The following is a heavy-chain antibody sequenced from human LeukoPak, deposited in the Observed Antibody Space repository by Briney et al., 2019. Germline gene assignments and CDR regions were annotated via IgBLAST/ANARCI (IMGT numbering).Heavy chain of an antibody. J-gene: IGHJ4*02. V-gene: IGHV4-30-4*01. D-gene: IGHD2-2*01. CDR2: IYYSGNT. CDR1: GGSISSGDYY. Sequence: MASETLSLTCTVSGGSISSGDYYWSWIRQPPGKGLEWIGYIYYSGNTYYNPSLKSRVTISVDTSKNQFSLKLSSVTAADTAVYYCAREYCSSTSCYAFDYWGQGTLVTVSS. CDR3: AREYCSSTSCYAFDY.